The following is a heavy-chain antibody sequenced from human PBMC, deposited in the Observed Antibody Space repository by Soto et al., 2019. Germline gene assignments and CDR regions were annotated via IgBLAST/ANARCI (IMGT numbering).Heavy chain of an antibody. Sequence: QVQLVQSGAEVKKPGSSVKVSCKASGGTFSSYAISWVRQAPGQGLEWMGGIIPIFGTANYAQKFQGRVRXAXDXXTSTAYMELSSVRSEDTAVYYCARMDHGGGGAFDIWGQGTMVTVSS. V-gene: IGHV1-69*05. J-gene: IGHJ3*02. D-gene: IGHD4-17*01. CDR3: ARMDHGGGGAFDI. CDR2: IIPIFGTA. CDR1: GGTFSSYA.